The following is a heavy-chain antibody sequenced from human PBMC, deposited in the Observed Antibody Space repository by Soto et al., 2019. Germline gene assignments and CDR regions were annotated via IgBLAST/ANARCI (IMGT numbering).Heavy chain of an antibody. J-gene: IGHJ6*02. Sequence: ASVKVSCKASGYTFTSYAMHWVRQAPGQRLEWMGWINAGNGNTKYSQKFQGRVTITRDTSASTAYMELSSLRSEDTAVYYCARDLRPKLYAIYYYYYYGMDVWGQGTTVTVSS. D-gene: IGHD2-8*01. V-gene: IGHV1-3*01. CDR1: GYTFTSYA. CDR3: ARDLRPKLYAIYYYYYYGMDV. CDR2: INAGNGNT.